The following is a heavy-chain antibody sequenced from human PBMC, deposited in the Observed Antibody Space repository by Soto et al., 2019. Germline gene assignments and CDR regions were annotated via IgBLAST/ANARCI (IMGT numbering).Heavy chain of an antibody. V-gene: IGHV4-34*01. CDR2: INHSGST. CDR1: GGSFSGYY. Sequence: QVQLQQWGAGLLKPSETLSLTCAVYGGSFSGYYWSWIRQPPGKRLEWIGEINHSGSTNYNPSLKSRVTISVDTSKNQFSLKLSSVTAADTAVYYCARAYGYSYGYFDYWGQGTLVTVSS. D-gene: IGHD5-18*01. J-gene: IGHJ4*02. CDR3: ARAYGYSYGYFDY.